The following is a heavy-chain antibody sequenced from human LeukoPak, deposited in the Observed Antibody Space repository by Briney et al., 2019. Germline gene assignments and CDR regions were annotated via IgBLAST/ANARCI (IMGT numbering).Heavy chain of an antibody. D-gene: IGHD4-17*01. CDR3: ARVSDYAEVNWFDP. Sequence: SVKVSCKASGYTFTSYGISWVRQAPGQGLEWMGGIIPIFGTANYAQKFQGRVTITADESTSTAYMELSSLRSEDTAVYYCARVSDYAEVNWFDPWGQGTLVTVSS. CDR2: IIPIFGTA. J-gene: IGHJ5*02. CDR1: GYTFTSYG. V-gene: IGHV1-69*13.